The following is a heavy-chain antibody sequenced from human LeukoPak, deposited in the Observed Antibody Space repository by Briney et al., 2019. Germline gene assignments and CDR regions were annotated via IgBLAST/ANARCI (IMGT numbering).Heavy chain of an antibody. D-gene: IGHD3-3*01. CDR1: GGSISTYY. CDR3: ARGGYDSDFDY. J-gene: IGHJ4*02. CDR2: IYFTGRT. Sequence: SETLSLTCTVSGGSISTYYWSWIRLPPGKGLECIAYIYFTGRTQYNPSLKSRVSISEDTSKNQFSLRLTSVTPADTAVYYCARGGYDSDFDYWGQGTLVTVSS. V-gene: IGHV4-59*01.